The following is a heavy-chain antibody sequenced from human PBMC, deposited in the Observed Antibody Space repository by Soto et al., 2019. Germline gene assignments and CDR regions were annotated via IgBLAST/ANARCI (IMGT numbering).Heavy chain of an antibody. J-gene: IGHJ6*02. Sequence: PSETLSLTCTVSGGSITSSYWSWIRRPPGKGLEWIAYIYGTGISGYTPSTSYNPSLKGRVTMSVDTSKSQFSLKLTSVTAADTAVYYCARGEDAFFYYGLDVWGQGITVTVSS. CDR1: GGSITSSY. V-gene: IGHV4-59*01. CDR3: ARGEDAFFYYGLDV. CDR2: IYGTGISGYTPST.